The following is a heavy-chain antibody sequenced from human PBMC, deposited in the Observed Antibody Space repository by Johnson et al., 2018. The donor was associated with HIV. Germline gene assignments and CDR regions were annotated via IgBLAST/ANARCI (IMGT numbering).Heavy chain of an antibody. D-gene: IGHD3-22*01. CDR3: ARDGPYYDSSGYYDAFDI. V-gene: IGHV3-30*03. CDR1: GFTFSDYY. Sequence: QVQLVESGGGVVRPGRSLRLSCAASGFTFSDYYMNWIRQAPGMGLGWVALISYDGSNKYYADSVKGRFIISRDTSKNTLYLQMNSLRAEDTAVYYCARDGPYYDSSGYYDAFDIWGQGTMVTVSS. J-gene: IGHJ3*02. CDR2: ISYDGSNK.